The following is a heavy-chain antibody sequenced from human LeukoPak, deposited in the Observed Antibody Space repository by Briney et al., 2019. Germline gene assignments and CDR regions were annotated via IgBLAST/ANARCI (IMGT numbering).Heavy chain of an antibody. J-gene: IGHJ4*02. CDR3: ARARAYRSTSCYDY. Sequence: KPGGSLRVSCAASGFTFSDYYMSWIRQAPGKGLEWVSYISSSGSTIYYADSVKGRFTISRDSAKNSLYLQMNSLRAEDTAVYYCARARAYRSTSCYDYWGQGTLVTVSS. CDR2: ISSSGSTI. D-gene: IGHD2-2*01. V-gene: IGHV3-11*01. CDR1: GFTFSDYY.